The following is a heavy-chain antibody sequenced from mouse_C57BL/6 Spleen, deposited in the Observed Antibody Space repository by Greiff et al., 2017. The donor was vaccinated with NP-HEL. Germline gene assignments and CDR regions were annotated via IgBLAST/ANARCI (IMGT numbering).Heavy chain of an antibody. CDR1: GYAFSSSW. CDR2: IYPGAGDT. V-gene: IGHV1-82*01. CDR3: ARTYGSSDYYAMDY. Sequence: VQLQQSGPELVKPGASVKISCKASGYAFSSSWMNWVKQRPGKGLEWIGRIYPGAGDTNYNGKFKGTATLTADKSSSTHYMQLSSLTSEDSAVYFCARTYGSSDYYAMDYWGQGTSVTVSS. J-gene: IGHJ4*01. D-gene: IGHD1-1*01.